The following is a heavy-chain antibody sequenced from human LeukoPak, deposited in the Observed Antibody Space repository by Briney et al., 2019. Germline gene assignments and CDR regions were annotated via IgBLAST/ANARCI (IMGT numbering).Heavy chain of an antibody. D-gene: IGHD2-15*01. V-gene: IGHV3-23*01. CDR3: AKSQERWDIVVVVAATDY. J-gene: IGHJ4*02. Sequence: GGSLGLSFPALGFTFASYAMSWFRQAPGKGLEWFSAISGSGGSTYYADSVKGRFTISRDNSKNTLYLQMNSLRAEDTAVYYCAKSQERWDIVVVVAATDYWGQGTLVTVSS. CDR2: ISGSGGST. CDR1: GFTFASYA.